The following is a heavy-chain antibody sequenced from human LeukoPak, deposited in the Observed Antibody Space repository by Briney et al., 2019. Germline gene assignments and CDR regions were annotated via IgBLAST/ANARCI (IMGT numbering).Heavy chain of an antibody. D-gene: IGHD2-2*01. CDR3: ARGPYCSSATCYNWFDP. Sequence: GASVKVSCKASGYTFTDYYIHWVRQAPGQGLEWMGRINPNSGGTNYAQKSQGRVTMTGDTSISAAYMELSRLRSDDTAVYYCARGPYCSSATCYNWFDPWGQGTLVTVSS. J-gene: IGHJ5*02. V-gene: IGHV1-2*06. CDR2: INPNSGGT. CDR1: GYTFTDYY.